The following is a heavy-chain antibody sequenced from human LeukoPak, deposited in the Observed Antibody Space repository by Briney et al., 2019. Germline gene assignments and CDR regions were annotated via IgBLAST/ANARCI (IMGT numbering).Heavy chain of an antibody. CDR1: GYTFTSYY. V-gene: IGHV1-46*01. J-gene: IGHJ4*02. CDR2: INPSGGST. CDR3: ARALYSSSSRPDYFDY. Sequence: ASVKVSCKASGYTFTSYYMHWVRQAPGQGLEWMGIINPSGGSTSYAQKFQGRVTMTRDMSTSTVYMELSSLRSDDTAVYYCARALYSSSSRPDYFDYWGQGTLVTVSS. D-gene: IGHD6-6*01.